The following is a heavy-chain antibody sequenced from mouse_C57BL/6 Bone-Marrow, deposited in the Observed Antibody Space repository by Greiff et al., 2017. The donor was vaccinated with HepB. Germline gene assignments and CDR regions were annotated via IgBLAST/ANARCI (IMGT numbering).Heavy chain of an antibody. V-gene: IGHV2-2*01. CDR1: GFSLTSYG. CDR3: ARGDYGSSLYYFDY. CDR2: IWSGGST. J-gene: IGHJ2*01. Sequence: QVQLKESGPGLVQPSQSLSITCTVSGFSLTSYGVHWVRQSPGKGLEWLGVIWSGGSTDYNAAFISRLSISKDNSKSQVFFKMYSLQADDTAIYYCARGDYGSSLYYFDYWGEGTTLTVSS. D-gene: IGHD1-1*01.